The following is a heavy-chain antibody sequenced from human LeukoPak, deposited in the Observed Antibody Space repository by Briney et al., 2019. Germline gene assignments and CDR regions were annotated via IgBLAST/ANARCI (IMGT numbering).Heavy chain of an antibody. J-gene: IGHJ5*02. D-gene: IGHD1-1*01. CDR1: GFTFDDYG. CDR2: LNWNGAST. CDR3: AKDWNLGYWFDP. Sequence: PGGSLRLSCAASGFTFDDYGLSWVRQVPGKGLEWVSGLNWNGASTGYADSVKGRFTISRDNSKNTLYLQMNSLRAEDTAVYYCAKDWNLGYWFDPWGQGTLVTVSS. V-gene: IGHV3-20*04.